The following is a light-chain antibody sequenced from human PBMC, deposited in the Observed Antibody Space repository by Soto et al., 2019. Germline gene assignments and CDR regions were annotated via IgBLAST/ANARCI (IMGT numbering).Light chain of an antibody. J-gene: IGLJ1*01. V-gene: IGLV2-14*03. CDR2: DVS. CDR3: SSYTSSSTPYV. CDR1: NSDVGGYTY. Sequence: QSALTQPASVSGSPGQSITISCTGTNSDVGGYTYVSWYQQHPGKAPKLMIYDVSNRPSGVSNRFSGSKSRHPTSLTISGPQTDAEDDYYCSSYTSSSTPYVFGTGTKVTVL.